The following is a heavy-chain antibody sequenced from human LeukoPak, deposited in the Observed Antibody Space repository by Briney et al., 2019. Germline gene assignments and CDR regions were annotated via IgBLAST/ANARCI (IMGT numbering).Heavy chain of an antibody. V-gene: IGHV3-53*01. CDR1: GFIVSSNY. D-gene: IGHD3-3*01. CDR3: ARDAYYDFWSGYYGPSPFDY. CDR2: IYSDGST. J-gene: IGHJ4*01. Sequence: GGSLRLSCAASGFIVSSNYMSWVRQAPGKGLEWVSVIYSDGSTYYADSVKGRFTISRDNAKNSLYLQMNSLRAEDTAVYYCARDAYYDFWSGYYGPSPFDYWGQEPWSPSPQ.